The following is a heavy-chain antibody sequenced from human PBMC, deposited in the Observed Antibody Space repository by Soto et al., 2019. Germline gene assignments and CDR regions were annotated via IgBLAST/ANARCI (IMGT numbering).Heavy chain of an antibody. CDR3: ARDRYAKLELVGNFDY. CDR1: GFTFSSYS. CDR2: ISSSSSTI. J-gene: IGHJ4*02. D-gene: IGHD1-7*01. V-gene: IGHV3-48*01. Sequence: GGSLRLSCAASGFTFSSYSMNWVRQAPGKGLEWVSYISSSSSTIYYADSVKGRFTISRDNAKNSLYLQMNSLRAEDTAVYYCARDRYAKLELVGNFDYWGQGTLVTVSS.